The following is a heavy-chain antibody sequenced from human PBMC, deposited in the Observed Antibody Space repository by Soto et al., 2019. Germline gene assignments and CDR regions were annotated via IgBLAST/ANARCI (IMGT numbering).Heavy chain of an antibody. J-gene: IGHJ2*01. CDR3: ARDRYCSGGSCYSDWYFDL. CDR2: IIPIFGTA. CDR1: GGTFSSYA. Sequence: SVKVSCKASGGTFSSYAISWVRQAPGQGLEWMGGIIPIFGTANYAQKFQGRVTITADESTSTAYMELSSLRSEDTAVYYCARDRYCSGGSCYSDWYFDLWGRGTLVTVFS. D-gene: IGHD2-15*01. V-gene: IGHV1-69*13.